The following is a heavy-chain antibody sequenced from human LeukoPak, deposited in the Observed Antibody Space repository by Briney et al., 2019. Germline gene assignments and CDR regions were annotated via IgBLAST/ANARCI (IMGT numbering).Heavy chain of an antibody. CDR2: MNPNSGNT. CDR1: GYTFTSYD. CDR3: AKSSLDRTFYYMDV. J-gene: IGHJ6*03. Sequence: ASVKVSCKASGYTFTSYDINWVRQATGQGLEWMGWMNPNSGNTGYAQKFQGRVTMTRNTSISTAYMELSSLRSEDTAVYYCAKSSLDRTFYYMDVWGKGTTVTVSS. V-gene: IGHV1-8*01. D-gene: IGHD1-14*01.